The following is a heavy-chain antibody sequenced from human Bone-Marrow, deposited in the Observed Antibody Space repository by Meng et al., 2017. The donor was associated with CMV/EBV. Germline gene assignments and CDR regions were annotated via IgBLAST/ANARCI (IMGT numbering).Heavy chain of an antibody. J-gene: IGHJ4*02. Sequence: QVQLQESGPGLVKPSQTLSLTCTVSGGSISSGGYYWSWIRQHPGKGLEWIVYIYYSGSTHYNPSLQSRLTISIDTSKTRFSLKLTSVTAADTAVYYCATRRGNGYYVYWGQGTLVTVSS. CDR2: IYYSGST. D-gene: IGHD3-22*01. CDR3: ATRRGNGYYVY. V-gene: IGHV4-31*03. CDR1: GGSISSGGYY.